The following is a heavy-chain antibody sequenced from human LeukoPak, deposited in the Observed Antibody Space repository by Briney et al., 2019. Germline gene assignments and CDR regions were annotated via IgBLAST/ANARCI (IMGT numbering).Heavy chain of an antibody. CDR3: ARGGRITTGLDI. J-gene: IGHJ3*02. V-gene: IGHV4-59*01. Sequence: PSETLSLTCTVSGFSISSYYWSWIRQPPGKGLEWVGYIYYSGSTNYRPSLKSRVTISVDTSKNQFSLQLSSVTAADTAVYYCARGGRITTGLDIWGQGTMVTVSS. D-gene: IGHD3-10*01. CDR1: GFSISSYY. CDR2: IYYSGST.